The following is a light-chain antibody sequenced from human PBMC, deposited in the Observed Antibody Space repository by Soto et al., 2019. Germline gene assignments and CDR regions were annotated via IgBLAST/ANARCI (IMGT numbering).Light chain of an antibody. CDR2: RAS. V-gene: IGKV1-5*03. CDR1: QTISSW. J-gene: IGKJ1*01. CDR3: QHYNSYSEA. Sequence: DIQMTQSPSSLSGSVGDRVTITCRASQTISSWLGWYQQKPGKAPKLLIYRASTLKSGVPSRFSGSGSGTEFTLTISSLQPDDFATYYCQHYNSYSEAFGQGTKVDIK.